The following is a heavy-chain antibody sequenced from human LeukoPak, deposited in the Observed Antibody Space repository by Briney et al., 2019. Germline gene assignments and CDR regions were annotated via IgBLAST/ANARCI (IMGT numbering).Heavy chain of an antibody. Sequence: GGSLRLSCAAFGFPLSSYAMSWVRQAPGKGLEWVSATVGSGPDTYHADSVKGRFTVSRDNSRNTLYLQMNSLRVEDTAVYYCTKAPLRSCTGAFCYPFDYWGQGTLVTVSS. CDR2: TVGSGPDT. CDR3: TKAPLRSCTGAFCYPFDY. CDR1: GFPLSSYA. J-gene: IGHJ4*02. V-gene: IGHV3-23*01. D-gene: IGHD2-8*02.